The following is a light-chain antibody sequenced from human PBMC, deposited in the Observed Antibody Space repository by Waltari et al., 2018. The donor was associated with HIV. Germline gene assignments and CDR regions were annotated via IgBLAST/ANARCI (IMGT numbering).Light chain of an antibody. V-gene: IGKV1-27*01. J-gene: IGKJ4*01. CDR2: DAS. Sequence: DAQMPRSPSSLSASVGDRVTISFRASQGIRRYLAWFQQKPGKVPKLLIYDASTLQSGVPSRFSGSGSGTEFSLTISSLQPEDFATYYCQSYYSAPLTFGGGTRVDIK. CDR1: QGIRRY. CDR3: QSYYSAPLT.